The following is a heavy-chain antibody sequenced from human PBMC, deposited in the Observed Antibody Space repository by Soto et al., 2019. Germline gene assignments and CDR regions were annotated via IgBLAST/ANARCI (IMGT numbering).Heavy chain of an antibody. D-gene: IGHD2-21*02. CDR3: AREKASTSLLTHYYYAMDV. J-gene: IGHJ6*02. CDR2: INPSGGRT. Sequence: ASVKVSCKSSGYTFINYYVHWVRQAPGQGLEWMGMINPSGGRTTYPQKFQGRATMTRDTSTSTVYVELSSLRSDDTAVFYCAREKASTSLLTHYYYAMDVWGQGTTVTVSS. CDR1: GYTFINYY. V-gene: IGHV1-46*01.